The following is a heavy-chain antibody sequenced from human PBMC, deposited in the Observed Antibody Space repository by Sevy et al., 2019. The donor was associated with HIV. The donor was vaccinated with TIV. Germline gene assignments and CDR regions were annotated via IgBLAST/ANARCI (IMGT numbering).Heavy chain of an antibody. CDR2: INPNSGGT. CDR3: ARDVREGYCSSTSCSTCNWFDS. CDR1: GYTFTGYY. J-gene: IGHJ5*01. Sequence: ASVKVSCKASGYTFTGYYMHWVRQAPGQGLEWMGWINPNSGGTNYAQKFQGRVTMTRDTSISTAYMELSRLRSDDTAVYYCARDVREGYCSSTSCSTCNWFDSWGQGTLVTVSS. V-gene: IGHV1-2*02. D-gene: IGHD2-2*01.